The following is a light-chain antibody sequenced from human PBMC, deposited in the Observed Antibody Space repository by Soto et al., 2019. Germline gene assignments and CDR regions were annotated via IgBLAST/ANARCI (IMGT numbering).Light chain of an antibody. CDR1: QSISSY. CDR3: QQTYSTPFT. V-gene: IGKV1-39*01. CDR2: AAY. Sequence: DIQMTQSPSSLSASVGDRVTITCRAIQSISSYLKWYQQKPGKAPKLMIYAAYSLLSGGPSRFSGSGSGTDFTLTITSLQPEDFATYYCQQTYSTPFTFVPVTKVDIK. J-gene: IGKJ3*01.